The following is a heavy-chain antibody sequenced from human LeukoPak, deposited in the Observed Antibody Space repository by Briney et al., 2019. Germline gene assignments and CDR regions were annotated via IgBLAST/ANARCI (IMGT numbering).Heavy chain of an antibody. CDR2: IYTSGST. D-gene: IGHD2-15*01. CDR1: GGSISSYC. J-gene: IGHJ4*02. V-gene: IGHV4-4*07. Sequence: KPSETMSLTCTVSGGSISSYCWSWIQQPAGKGLEWIGRIYTSGSTNYNPSLKSRVTMSVDTSKNQFSLKLSSVTAADTAVYYCAREEDCSGGSCYVVYWGQGTLVTVSS. CDR3: AREEDCSGGSCYVVY.